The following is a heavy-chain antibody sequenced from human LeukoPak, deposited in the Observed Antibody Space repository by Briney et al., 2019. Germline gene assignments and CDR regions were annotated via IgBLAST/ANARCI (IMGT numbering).Heavy chain of an antibody. V-gene: IGHV3-30-3*01. CDR1: GFTFSSYA. CDR3: ARDRVIPVPSFDY. Sequence: PGGSLRLSCAASGFTFSSYAMHWVRQAPGKGLEWVAVISYDGSNKYYADSVKGRFTISRDNSKNTLYLQMNSLRAEDTAVYYCARDRVIPVPSFDYWGQGTLVTVPS. J-gene: IGHJ4*02. D-gene: IGHD2-2*01. CDR2: ISYDGSNK.